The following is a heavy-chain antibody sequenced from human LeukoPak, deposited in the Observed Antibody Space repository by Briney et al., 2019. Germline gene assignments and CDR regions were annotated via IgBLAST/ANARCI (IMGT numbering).Heavy chain of an antibody. CDR1: GGSISSYY. Sequence: SGTLSLTCTVSGGSISSYYWSWIRQPPGKGLEWIGYIYYSGSTNYNPSLKSRVTISVDTSKNQFSLKLSSVTAADTAMYYCARHWVEMTTPYSFDYWGQGTLVTVSS. CDR3: ARHWVEMTTPYSFDY. V-gene: IGHV4-59*08. J-gene: IGHJ4*02. CDR2: IYYSGST. D-gene: IGHD5-24*01.